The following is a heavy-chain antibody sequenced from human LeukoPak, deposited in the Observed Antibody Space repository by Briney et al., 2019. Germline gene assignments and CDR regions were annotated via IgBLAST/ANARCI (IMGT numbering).Heavy chain of an antibody. CDR1: GGSVSSNAYY. V-gene: IGHV4-39*01. D-gene: IGHD5-24*01. J-gene: IGHJ3*02. CDR3: ARLGGYNLSRNAFDI. CDR2: AYFSGHK. Sequence: SETLSLTCTVSGGSVSSNAYYWGWIRQTPGKGLEWIGNAYFSGHKYYNPSLKSRVTIFVDTSKNEFSLKLSPVTAADTAVYYCARLGGYNLSRNAFDIWGRGTLVTVSS.